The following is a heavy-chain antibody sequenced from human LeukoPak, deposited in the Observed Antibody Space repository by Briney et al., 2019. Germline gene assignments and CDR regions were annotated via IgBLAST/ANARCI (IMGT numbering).Heavy chain of an antibody. CDR2: INHSEST. J-gene: IGHJ4*02. Sequence: SETLSLTCAVYGGSFSGYYWSWIRQPPGKGLEWIGEINHSESTNYNPSLKSRVTISVDTSKNQFSLKLSSVTAADTAVYYCARRTYSASYWKHFDYWGQGTLVTVSS. CDR3: ARRTYSASYWKHFDY. CDR1: GGSFSGYY. V-gene: IGHV4-34*01. D-gene: IGHD1-26*01.